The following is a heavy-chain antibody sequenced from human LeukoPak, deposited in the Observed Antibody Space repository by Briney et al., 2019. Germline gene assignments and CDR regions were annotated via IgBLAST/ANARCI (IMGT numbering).Heavy chain of an antibody. CDR2: INHSGST. D-gene: IGHD3-22*01. Sequence: PSETLSLTCAVYGGSFSGYYWSWIRQPPGKGLEWIGEINHSGSTNYNPSLKSRVTISVDTSKNQFSLKLSSVTAADTAVYYCARARRTRPSSGYFQPWGQGTLVTVSS. J-gene: IGHJ5*02. V-gene: IGHV4-34*01. CDR1: GGSFSGYY. CDR3: ARARRTRPSSGYFQP.